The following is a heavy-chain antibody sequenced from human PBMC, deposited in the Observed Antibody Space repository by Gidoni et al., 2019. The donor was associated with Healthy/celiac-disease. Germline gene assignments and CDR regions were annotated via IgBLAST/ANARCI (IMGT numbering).Heavy chain of an antibody. J-gene: IGHJ3*02. Sequence: QLQLQESGPGLVKPSATLSLTCTVSGGSLSSSSYYWGWIRQPPGKGLEWIGSIYYSGSTYYNPSLKSRVTISVDTSKNQFSLKLSSVTAADTAVYYCATPLAYYGDYGGRNAFDIWGQGTMVTVSS. CDR2: IYYSGST. CDR1: GGSLSSSSYY. CDR3: ATPLAYYGDYGGRNAFDI. V-gene: IGHV4-39*01. D-gene: IGHD4-17*01.